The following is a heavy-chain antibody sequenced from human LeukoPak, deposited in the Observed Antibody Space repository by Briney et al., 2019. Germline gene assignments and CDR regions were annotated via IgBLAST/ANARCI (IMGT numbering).Heavy chain of an antibody. CDR2: ISYDGSNK. J-gene: IGHJ4*02. CDR3: ARDDCSGGSCYTPLDY. D-gene: IGHD2-15*01. Sequence: GGSLRLSCAASGFTFSSYAMHWVRQAPGKGLEWVAVISYDGSNKYYADSVKGRFTISRDNSKNTLYLQMNSLRAEDTAVYYCARDDCSGGSCYTPLDYWGQGTLVTVSS. CDR1: GFTFSSYA. V-gene: IGHV3-30-3*01.